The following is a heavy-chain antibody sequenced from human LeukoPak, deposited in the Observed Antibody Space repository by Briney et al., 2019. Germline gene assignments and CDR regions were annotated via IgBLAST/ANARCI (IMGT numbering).Heavy chain of an antibody. J-gene: IGHJ5*01. V-gene: IGHV3-9*01. D-gene: IGHD1-1*01. CDR1: GFSFNKYA. CDR3: AKGTGRNWTFFDS. Sequence: GGSLRLSCAASGFSFNKYAMHWVRHAPGKGLEWVSAIIWNGGSTNYVDSMKDRLTISRDNAKNSLYLQMNSLRPKDTAFYYCAKGTGRNWTFFDSWGQGTLVIVSS. CDR2: IIWNGGST.